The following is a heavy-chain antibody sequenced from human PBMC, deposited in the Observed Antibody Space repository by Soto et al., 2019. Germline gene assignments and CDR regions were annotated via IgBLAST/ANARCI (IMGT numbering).Heavy chain of an antibody. V-gene: IGHV3-23*01. J-gene: IGHJ4*02. CDR2: ISARGGSS. CDR3: AKGSVEYSASVDN. D-gene: IGHD4-4*01. Sequence: DVQLLESGGGLVQPGGSLRLSCAASGFSFSSYAMVWVRQAPGKGLEWVSVISARGGSSYFEDSVKGRFTISRDNSKKVLSLQLNSLRAEDTAIYFCAKGSVEYSASVDNWGQGTLVHVSS. CDR1: GFSFSSYA.